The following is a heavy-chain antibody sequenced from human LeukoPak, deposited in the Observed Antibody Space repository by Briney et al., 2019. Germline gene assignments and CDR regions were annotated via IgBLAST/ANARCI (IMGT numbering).Heavy chain of an antibody. CDR3: AGDPSYGRQWLGNWFDP. CDR1: GGTFSSYA. D-gene: IGHD6-19*01. J-gene: IGHJ5*02. V-gene: IGHV1-69*05. Sequence: SVKVSCKASGGTFSSYAISWVRQAPGQGLEWMGRIIPIFGTANYAQKFQGRVTITTDESTSTAYMELSSLRSEDTAVYYCAGDPSYGRQWLGNWFDPWGQGTLVTVSS. CDR2: IIPIFGTA.